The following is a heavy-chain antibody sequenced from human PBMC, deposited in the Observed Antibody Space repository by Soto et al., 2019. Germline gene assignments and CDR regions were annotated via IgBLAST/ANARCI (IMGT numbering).Heavy chain of an antibody. V-gene: IGHV5-51*03. CDR1: GYTFTDYW. Sequence: EVQLVQSGAEVKKPGESLKISCKGSGYTFTDYWIGWVRQMPGKGLEWMVIIYPGDSDTRYSPSFQGHVTISADKSIATAYLQWNSLEASDTAMYFCARLNLNTVEWGQGTLVTVSS. CDR2: IYPGDSDT. J-gene: IGHJ1*01. CDR3: ARLNLNTVE. D-gene: IGHD1-1*01.